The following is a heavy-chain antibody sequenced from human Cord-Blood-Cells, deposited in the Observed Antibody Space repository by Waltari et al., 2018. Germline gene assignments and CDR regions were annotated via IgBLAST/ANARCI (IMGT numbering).Heavy chain of an antibody. Sequence: EVQLVESGGGLVQPGGSLRLSCAASGFTFSNAWMSWVRQAPGKGLEWVGRIKSKTEGGTTDYAAPVKGRFTISRDDSKNTLYLQMNSLKTEDTAVYYCTTCSSTSCYYYYYMDVWGKGTTVTVSS. CDR1: GFTFSNAW. J-gene: IGHJ6*03. CDR2: IKSKTEGGTT. D-gene: IGHD2-2*01. V-gene: IGHV3-15*01. CDR3: TTCSSTSCYYYYYMDV.